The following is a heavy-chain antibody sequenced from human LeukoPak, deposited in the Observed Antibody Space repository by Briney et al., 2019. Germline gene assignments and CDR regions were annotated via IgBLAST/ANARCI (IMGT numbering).Heavy chain of an antibody. D-gene: IGHD4-11*01. CDR3: ARLAAGPTDYYYYYMGV. CDR2: IYTSGST. Sequence: SETLSLTCTVSGGSISSYYWSWIRQPPGKGLEWIGYIYTSGSTNYNPSLKSRVTISVDTSKNQFSLKLSSVTAADTAVYYCARLAAGPTDYYYYYMGVWGKGTTVTVSS. V-gene: IGHV4-4*09. J-gene: IGHJ6*03. CDR1: GGSISSYY.